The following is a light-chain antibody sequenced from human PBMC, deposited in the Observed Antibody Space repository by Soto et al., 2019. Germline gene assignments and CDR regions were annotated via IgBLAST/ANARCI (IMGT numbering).Light chain of an antibody. CDR1: LPISNY. J-gene: IGKJ4*01. CDR3: QKYNSAPLT. CDR2: AAS. V-gene: IGKV1-27*01. Sequence: IQMTQSPWSLAAPAGGRVNITCGASLPISNYLAWYQQRPGKIPNLLIYAASTLQAGVPSRFSGSGSGTDFTLTISRLQPEDVAAYYCQKYNSAPLTFGGGTKVDIK.